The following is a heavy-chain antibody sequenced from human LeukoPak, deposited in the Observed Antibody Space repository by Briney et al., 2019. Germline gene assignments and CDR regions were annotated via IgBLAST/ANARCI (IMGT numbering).Heavy chain of an antibody. CDR1: GGSISSGSYY. CDR3: ARSFVVAARYFDY. CDR2: IYTSGST. D-gene: IGHD6-6*01. V-gene: IGHV4-61*02. J-gene: IGHJ4*02. Sequence: SQTLSLTXTVSGGSISSGSYYWSWIRQPAGKGLEWIGRIYTSGSTNYNPSLKSRVTISVDTSKNQFSLKLSSVTAADTAVYYCARSFVVAARYFDYWGQGTLVTVSS.